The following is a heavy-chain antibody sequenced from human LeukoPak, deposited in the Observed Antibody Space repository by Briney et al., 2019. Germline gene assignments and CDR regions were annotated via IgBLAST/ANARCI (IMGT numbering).Heavy chain of an antibody. CDR3: ARVHYYDSSGYYA. J-gene: IGHJ5*02. D-gene: IGHD3-22*01. CDR1: GFTFSSYG. CDR2: ISYGGSNT. Sequence: GGSLRLSCAASGFTFSSYGMHWVRQAPGKGLEWVAVISYGGSNTYYADSVKGRFTISRDNAKNSLYLQMNSLRAEDTAVYYCARVHYYDSSGYYAWGQGTLVTVSS. V-gene: IGHV3-33*05.